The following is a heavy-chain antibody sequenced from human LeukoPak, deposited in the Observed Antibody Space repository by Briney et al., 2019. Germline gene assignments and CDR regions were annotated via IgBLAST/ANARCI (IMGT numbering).Heavy chain of an antibody. CDR3: VGEGEHYYDHSASFDY. Sequence: GRSLRLSCAASGFTLTDYLVHWVRQAPSKGLEWVVVMSFEGYLYCADSLKDRFTVYRDNSQNMVYLHMNSLRADDTALYYCVGEGEHYYDHSASFDYWGQGTLVAVSS. CDR2: MSFEGYL. D-gene: IGHD3-22*01. V-gene: IGHV3-30*04. J-gene: IGHJ4*02. CDR1: GFTLTDYL.